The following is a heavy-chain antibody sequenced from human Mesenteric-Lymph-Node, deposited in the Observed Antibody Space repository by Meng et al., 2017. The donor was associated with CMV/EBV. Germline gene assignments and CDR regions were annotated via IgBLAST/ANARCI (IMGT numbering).Heavy chain of an antibody. Sequence: GGSLRLSCAASGFTFSNYGMHWARQAPGKGLEWVAFIRYDGNNKYYADSVKGRFTISRDNSKNTLYLQMNSLRAEDTAVYYCAREKGSSTSLRGRYYYYGMDVWGQGTTVTVSS. V-gene: IGHV3-30*02. CDR3: AREKGSSTSLRGRYYYYGMDV. J-gene: IGHJ6*02. CDR2: IRYDGNNK. D-gene: IGHD2-2*01. CDR1: GFTFSNYG.